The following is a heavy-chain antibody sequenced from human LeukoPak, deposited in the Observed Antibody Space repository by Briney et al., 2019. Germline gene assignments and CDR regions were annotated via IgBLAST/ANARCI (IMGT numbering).Heavy chain of an antibody. D-gene: IGHD5-24*01. Sequence: GGSLRLSCAASGFTFDDYGMSWVRHAPGKGLEWVSGINWNGGSTGYADSVKGRFTISRDNAKNSLYLQMNSLRAEDTALYYCAKARRDGYNSWGIFDYWGQGTLVTVSS. CDR2: INWNGGST. J-gene: IGHJ4*02. CDR3: AKARRDGYNSWGIFDY. V-gene: IGHV3-20*04. CDR1: GFTFDDYG.